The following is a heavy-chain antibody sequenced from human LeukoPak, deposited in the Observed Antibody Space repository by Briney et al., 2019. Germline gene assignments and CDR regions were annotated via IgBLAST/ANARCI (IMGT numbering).Heavy chain of an antibody. CDR2: ISASGGST. CDR3: AKANSGYSSSCPDY. Sequence: PGGSLRLSCAASGFTFSNYAMSWVHQAPGKGLDWVSAISASGGSTYYADSVKGRFTVSRDNSKSTLYLQMSSLRAEDTAIYYCAKANSGYSSSCPDYWGQGTLVTVSS. D-gene: IGHD6-13*01. CDR1: GFTFSNYA. V-gene: IGHV3-23*01. J-gene: IGHJ4*02.